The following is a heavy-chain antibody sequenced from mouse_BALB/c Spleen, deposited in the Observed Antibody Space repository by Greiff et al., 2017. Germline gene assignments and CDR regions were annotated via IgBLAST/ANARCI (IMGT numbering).Heavy chain of an antibody. CDR1: GFTFSSFG. V-gene: IGHV5-17*02. CDR3: ARHGADY. J-gene: IGHJ4*01. Sequence: EVQGVESGGGLVQPGGSRKLSCAASGFTFSSFGMHWVRQAPEKGLEWVAYISSGSSTIYYADTVKGRFTISRDNPKNTLFLQMTSLRSEDTAMYYCARHGADYWGQGTSVTVSS. CDR2: ISSGSSTI.